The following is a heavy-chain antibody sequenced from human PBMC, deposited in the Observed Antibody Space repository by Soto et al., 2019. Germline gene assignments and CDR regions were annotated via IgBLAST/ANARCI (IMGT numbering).Heavy chain of an antibody. J-gene: IGHJ4*02. CDR1: ELSSSNHA. D-gene: IGHD5-18*01. CDR2: ISGTDGGA. CDR3: ASGGLHGYTNGGLSYFHS. Sequence: EVHLLESGGGLVQPGGSLRLSCAASELSSSNHAMTWVRQAPGKGLERVSSISGTDGGAYYAASVKGRFTISRDNSRSTLYLQMNSLRVEDTAVYYCASGGLHGYTNGGLSYFHSWGQGNLVTVSS. V-gene: IGHV3-23*01.